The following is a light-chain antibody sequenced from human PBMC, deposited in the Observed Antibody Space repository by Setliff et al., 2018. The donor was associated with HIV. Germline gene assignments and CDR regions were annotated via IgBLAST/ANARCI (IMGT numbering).Light chain of an antibody. CDR1: SSDIGDHES. V-gene: IGLV2-23*02. CDR2: DVT. CDR3: CSYAGGDTWI. Sequence: QSALSQPASVSGSPGQSITISCTGSSSDIGDHESVSWYQQHPGEVPKLMIYDVTKRPSGVSNRFSASKSGNTASLTISGLQAEDEAHYYCCSYAGGDTWIFGGGTKVTVL. J-gene: IGLJ2*01.